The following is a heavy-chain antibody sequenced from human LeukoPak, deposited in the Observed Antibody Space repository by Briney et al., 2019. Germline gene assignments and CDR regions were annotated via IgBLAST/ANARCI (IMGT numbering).Heavy chain of an antibody. J-gene: IGHJ4*02. CDR3: VSDSGSYAPLAY. D-gene: IGHD1-26*01. Sequence: PGGSLRLSCAASGFTFSSYEMNWVRQAPGKGLECVSSISTGSSYIYYAASVRGRFTISRDNAKNSLYLQMNSLRAEDTAVYYCVSDSGSYAPLAYWGQGTLVTVSS. CDR1: GFTFSSYE. V-gene: IGHV3-21*01. CDR2: ISTGSSYI.